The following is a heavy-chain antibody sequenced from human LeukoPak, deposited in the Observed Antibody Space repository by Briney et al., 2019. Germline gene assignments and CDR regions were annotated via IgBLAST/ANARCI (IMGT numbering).Heavy chain of an antibody. D-gene: IGHD6-19*01. Sequence: PGGSLRLSCAASGITFSSYSMTWVRQAPGKGLEWISYLSSDNYTIYYADSVKGRFTISRDNAKNSLYLQMNSLRAEDTAVYYCARGKRQWLVKLGLDYFDYWGQGTLVTVSS. J-gene: IGHJ4*02. CDR2: LSSDNYTI. CDR3: ARGKRQWLVKLGLDYFDY. V-gene: IGHV3-48*04. CDR1: GITFSSYS.